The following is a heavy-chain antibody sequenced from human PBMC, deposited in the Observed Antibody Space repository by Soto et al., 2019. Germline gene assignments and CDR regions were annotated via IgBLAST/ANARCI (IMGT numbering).Heavy chain of an antibody. CDR1: GFTFSSYA. V-gene: IGHV3-23*01. CDR2: ISGSGGST. D-gene: IGHD6-13*01. CDR3: AKYSSWYDFAFDY. J-gene: IGHJ4*02. Sequence: GGSLRLSCAASGFTFSSYAMSWVRQAPGKGLEWVSAISGSGGSTYYADSVKGRFTISRDNSKNTLYLQMNSLRAEDCAEYYCAKYSSWYDFAFDYWGQGTLVTVSS.